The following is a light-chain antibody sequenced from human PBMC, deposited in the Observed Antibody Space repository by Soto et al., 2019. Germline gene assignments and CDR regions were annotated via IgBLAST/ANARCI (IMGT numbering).Light chain of an antibody. CDR3: QQRSNWPHT. Sequence: EIVLTQSPATLSLSPGEGATLSCRASQSISTYLAWYQQKPGQAPRLLIYDASNRATDIPARFSGSGSGTDFTLTISSLEPEDFAVYYCQQRSNWPHTFGQGTKLEIK. CDR1: QSISTY. CDR2: DAS. J-gene: IGKJ2*01. V-gene: IGKV3-11*01.